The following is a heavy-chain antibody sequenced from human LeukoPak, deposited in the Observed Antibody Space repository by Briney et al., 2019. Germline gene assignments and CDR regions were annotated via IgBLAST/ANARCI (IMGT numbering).Heavy chain of an antibody. CDR3: ARGGYYDSSGRYYFDY. CDR2: ILPIFGTA. Sequence: SVKVSCKASGGTFISYAISWVRQAPGQGLEWMGGILPIFGTANYAQKFQGRVTITADESTSTAYMELSSLRSEDTAVYYCARGGYYDSSGRYYFDYWGQGTLVTVS. J-gene: IGHJ4*02. V-gene: IGHV1-69*13. CDR1: GGTFISYA. D-gene: IGHD3-22*01.